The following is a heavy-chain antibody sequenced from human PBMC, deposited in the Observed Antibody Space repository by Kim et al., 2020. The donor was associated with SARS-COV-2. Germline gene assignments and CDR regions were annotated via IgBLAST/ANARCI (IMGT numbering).Heavy chain of an antibody. CDR3: AKGTYSSSGEVYFDY. CDR1: GFTFSSYG. CDR2: ISYDGSNK. D-gene: IGHD6-13*01. V-gene: IGHV3-30*18. Sequence: GGSLRLSCAASGFTFSSYGMHWVRQAPGKGLEWVAVISYDGSNKYYADSVKGRFTISRDNSKNTLYLQMNSLRAEDTAVYYCAKGTYSSSGEVYFDYWGQGTLVTVSS. J-gene: IGHJ4*02.